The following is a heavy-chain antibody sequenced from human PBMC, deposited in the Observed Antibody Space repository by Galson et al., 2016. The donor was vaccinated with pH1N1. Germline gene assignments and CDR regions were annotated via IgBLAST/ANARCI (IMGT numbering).Heavy chain of an antibody. D-gene: IGHD6-13*01. J-gene: IGHJ5*02. CDR3: ARGVAAASRFDL. V-gene: IGHV4-39*02. Sequence: ETLSLTCSVSGGSMRSSDHYWAWVRQPPGKGLEWIGSVFLRGTTYYDLSLESRVTISIDTSNKRFSLKVTSVSAADAAVYYCARGVAAASRFDLWGQGSLVAVSS. CDR1: GGSMRSSDHY. CDR2: VFLRGTT.